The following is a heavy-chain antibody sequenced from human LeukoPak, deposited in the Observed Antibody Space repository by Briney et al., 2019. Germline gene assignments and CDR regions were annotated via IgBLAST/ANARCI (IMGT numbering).Heavy chain of an antibody. Sequence: PGGSLRLSCAASGFTFSDYYISSIRQAPGKGLEWVSYISSSGSTIYYADSVKGRFTISRDNAKNSLYLQMTSLRAEDTAVYYCASSGWYAVDIWGQGTMVTVSS. J-gene: IGHJ3*02. CDR3: ASSGWYAVDI. D-gene: IGHD6-19*01. CDR2: ISSSGSTI. CDR1: GFTFSDYY. V-gene: IGHV3-11*04.